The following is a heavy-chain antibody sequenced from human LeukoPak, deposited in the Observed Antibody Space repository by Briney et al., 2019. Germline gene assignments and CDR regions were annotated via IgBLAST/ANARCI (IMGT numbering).Heavy chain of an antibody. Sequence: SETLSLTCTVPDGSFSNYFWSWIRQPPGKGLEWIGYIYYTGMTNSNPSLKSRVTISMDTSKNQFSLNLRSVTAADTAIDYCARHGRMVIMAKFSTGIDQWGQGTLVTVSS. CDR3: ARHGRMVIMAKFSTGIDQ. D-gene: IGHD2-8*01. J-gene: IGHJ4*02. CDR1: DGSFSNYF. V-gene: IGHV4-59*08. CDR2: IYYTGMT.